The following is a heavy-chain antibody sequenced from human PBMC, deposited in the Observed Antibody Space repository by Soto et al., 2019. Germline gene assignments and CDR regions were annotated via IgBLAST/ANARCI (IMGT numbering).Heavy chain of an antibody. V-gene: IGHV1-2*04. CDR3: ARAPANSVVPAANPFQY. Sequence: ASVKVSCKASGYTFTGYYMHWVRQAPGQGLEWMGWINPNSGGTNYAQKFQGWVTMTRDTSISTAYMELSRLRSDDTAVYYCARAPANSVVPAANPFQYWGQGLRVNVAS. J-gene: IGHJ4*02. D-gene: IGHD2-2*01. CDR1: GYTFTGYY. CDR2: INPNSGGT.